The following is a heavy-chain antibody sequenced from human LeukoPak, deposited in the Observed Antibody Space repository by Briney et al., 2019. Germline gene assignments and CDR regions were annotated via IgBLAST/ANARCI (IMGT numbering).Heavy chain of an antibody. CDR2: ITSSSTHT. Sequence: GGSLRLSCAASGFTFITYNMNWVRQAPGKGLEWVSSITSSSTHTFYADSVRGRFTVSRDNAKNSLYLQMNSLRAEDTAVYYCAELGITMIGGVWGKGTTVTISS. J-gene: IGHJ6*04. D-gene: IGHD3-10*02. V-gene: IGHV3-21*01. CDR1: GFTFITYN. CDR3: AELGITMIGGV.